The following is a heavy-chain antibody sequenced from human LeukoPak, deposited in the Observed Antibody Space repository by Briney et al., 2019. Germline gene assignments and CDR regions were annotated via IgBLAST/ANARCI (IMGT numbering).Heavy chain of an antibody. CDR3: ARGGPTTTYYYDSSGYYYDY. V-gene: IGHV4-34*01. D-gene: IGHD3-22*01. CDR1: DGSFSGYY. CDR2: INHSGST. J-gene: IGHJ4*02. Sequence: SETLSLTCAVYDGSFSGYYWSWIRQPPGKGLEWIGEINHSGSTNYNPSLKSRVTISVDTSKNQFSLKLSSVTAADTAVYYCARGGPTTTYYYDSSGYYYDYWGQGTLVTVSS.